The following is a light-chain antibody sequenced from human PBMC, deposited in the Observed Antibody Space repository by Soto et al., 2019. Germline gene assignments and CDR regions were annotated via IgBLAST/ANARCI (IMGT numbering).Light chain of an antibody. CDR2: KTS. V-gene: IGKV1-5*03. Sequence: DIQMTQSPSTLSASVGDRVTITCRASQSISSWLAWYQQKPGKAPKHLIYKTSSLESGVPSRFIGSGSGKECTLTISSLQPDDFSTYYCQQYNSYSPKWTFGQGTKVEIK. J-gene: IGKJ1*01. CDR3: QQYNSYSPKWT. CDR1: QSISSW.